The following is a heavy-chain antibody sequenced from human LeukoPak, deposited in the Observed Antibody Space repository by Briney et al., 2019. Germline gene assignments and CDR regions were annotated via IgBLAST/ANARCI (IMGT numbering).Heavy chain of an antibody. D-gene: IGHD3-10*01. CDR3: ARASGPFDY. CDR2: IYSGGNT. Sequence: GGSLRLSCAASGFTVSSNFMSWVRQAPGKGLEWVSVIYSGGNTYYADYVKGRFTISRDNSKNTLYLQMNSLRAEDTAVYSCARASGPFDYWGQGTLVTVSS. CDR1: GFTVSSNF. V-gene: IGHV3-66*01. J-gene: IGHJ4*02.